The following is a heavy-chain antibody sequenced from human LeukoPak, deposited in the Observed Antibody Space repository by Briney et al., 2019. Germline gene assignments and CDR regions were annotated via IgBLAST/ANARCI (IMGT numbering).Heavy chain of an antibody. V-gene: IGHV4-61*02. J-gene: IGHJ6*02. D-gene: IGHD1-1*01. Sequence: TLSLTCTVSGGSISSGSYYWSWIRQPAGKGLEWIGRIYTSGSTNYNPSLKSRVTISVDTSKNQFSLKLSSVTAADTAVYYCASASTTHYYYYYGMDVWGQGTTVTVSS. CDR2: IYTSGST. CDR1: GGSISSGSYY. CDR3: ASASTTHYYYYYGMDV.